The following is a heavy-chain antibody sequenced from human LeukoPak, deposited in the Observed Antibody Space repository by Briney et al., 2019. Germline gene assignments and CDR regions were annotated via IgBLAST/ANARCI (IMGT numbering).Heavy chain of an antibody. D-gene: IGHD1-1*01. CDR2: IDPKSGGT. CDR1: GYIFNDYY. CDR3: ARVVRYGTSEIY. J-gene: IGHJ4*02. V-gene: IGHV1-2*02. Sequence: ASVRVSCKASGYIFNDYYMHWIRQAPGQGLEWMGRIDPKSGGTKYAQKFQGRVTVTRDTSISTAYMELSRLRSDDTAVYFCARVVRYGTSEIYWGRGTLGTVSS.